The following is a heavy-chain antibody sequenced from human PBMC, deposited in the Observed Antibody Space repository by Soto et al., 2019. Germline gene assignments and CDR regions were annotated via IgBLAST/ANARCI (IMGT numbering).Heavy chain of an antibody. Sequence: QVQLVQSGAEVKKPGSSVKVSCKASGGTFSSYTIRWVRQAPGQGLEWMGRIIPILGIANYAQKFQGRVTITADKSTSTAYMELSSLRSEDTAVYSCSRDRRGSLSYWGQGTLVTVSS. CDR2: IIPILGIA. D-gene: IGHD2-15*01. CDR1: GGTFSSYT. CDR3: SRDRRGSLSY. V-gene: IGHV1-69*08. J-gene: IGHJ4*02.